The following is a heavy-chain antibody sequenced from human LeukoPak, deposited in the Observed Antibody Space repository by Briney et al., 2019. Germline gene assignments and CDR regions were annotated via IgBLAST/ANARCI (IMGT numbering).Heavy chain of an antibody. CDR2: IYSGGNT. CDR1: GFTVSSNY. Sequence: GGSLRLSCVVSGFTVSSNYMSWVRQAPGKGLEWVAIIYSGGNTYYADSVKGRFTISRDNSKNTLYLQMNSLRAEDTAVYYCAKVAEDYWGQGTLVTVSS. CDR3: AKVAEDY. J-gene: IGHJ4*02. V-gene: IGHV3-66*02.